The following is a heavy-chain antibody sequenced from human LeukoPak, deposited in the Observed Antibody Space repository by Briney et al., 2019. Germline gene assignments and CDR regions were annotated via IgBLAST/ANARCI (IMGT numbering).Heavy chain of an antibody. Sequence: SETLSLTRTVSGGSISSSSYYWGWIRQPPGKGLEWIGSIYYSGSTYYNPSLKSRVTISVDTSKNQFSLKLSSVTAADTAVYYCARHHNSSPPGYWGQGTLVTVSS. V-gene: IGHV4-39*01. D-gene: IGHD6-13*01. CDR3: ARHHNSSPPGY. CDR2: IYYSGST. J-gene: IGHJ4*02. CDR1: GGSISSSSYY.